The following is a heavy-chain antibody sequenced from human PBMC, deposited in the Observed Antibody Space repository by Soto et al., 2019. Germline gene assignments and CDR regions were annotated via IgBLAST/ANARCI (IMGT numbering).Heavy chain of an antibody. CDR3: ARGTREGWYFDL. V-gene: IGHV4-34*02. CDR1: EGSFGRYY. Sequence: QVQLQQWGAGLLRASETLSLTCAVYEGSFGRYYWSWIRQPPGKGLEWIGEINQGGSTNYNPSLTSRATISLDTSKNQFSLKLNSVTAADTAVYYCARGTREGWYFDLWGRGTPVTVSS. CDR2: INQGGST. J-gene: IGHJ2*01.